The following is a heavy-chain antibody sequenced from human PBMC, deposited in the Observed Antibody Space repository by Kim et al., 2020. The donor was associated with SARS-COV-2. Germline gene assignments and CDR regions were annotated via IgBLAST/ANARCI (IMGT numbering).Heavy chain of an antibody. V-gene: IGHV3-21*01. J-gene: IGHJ4*02. CDR3: ARDRSEANLEIYDYVWGSYRGSDFDY. D-gene: IGHD3-16*02. CDR2: ISSSSSYI. Sequence: GGSLRLSCAPSGFTFSSYSMNWVRQAPGKGLEWVSSISSSSSYIYYADSVKGRFTISRDNAKNSLYLQMNSLRAEDTAVYYCARDRSEANLEIYDYVWGSYRGSDFDYWGQGTLVTVSS. CDR1: GFTFSSYS.